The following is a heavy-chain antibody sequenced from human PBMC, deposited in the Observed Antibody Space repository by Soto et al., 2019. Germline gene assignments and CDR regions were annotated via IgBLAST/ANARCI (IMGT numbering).Heavy chain of an antibody. Sequence: QVQLVQSGAEVKKPGASVKVSCRTSGYTFTTYGISWVRQAPGQGLEWMGWINPYNGDTNYAQNLQGRVTMTTDTSTSTAYMELRSLRSDDTAVYYCARGPITMIVVAEAFDIWGQGTMVTVSS. CDR1: GYTFTTYG. CDR3: ARGPITMIVVAEAFDI. V-gene: IGHV1-18*01. CDR2: INPYNGDT. J-gene: IGHJ3*02. D-gene: IGHD3-22*01.